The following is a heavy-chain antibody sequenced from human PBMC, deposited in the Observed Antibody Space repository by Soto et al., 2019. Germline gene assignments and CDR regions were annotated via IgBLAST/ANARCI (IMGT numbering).Heavy chain of an antibody. Sequence: SVKVSCKASGGTFSSYAISWVRQAPGQGLEWMGGIIPIFVPANYAQKFQGRVTITADESTSTAYMELSSLRSEDTAVYYCASSVAKYYYYGMDVWGQGTTVTVSS. CDR3: ASSVAKYYYYGMDV. CDR2: IIPIFVPA. D-gene: IGHD5-12*01. V-gene: IGHV1-69*13. CDR1: GGTFSSYA. J-gene: IGHJ6*02.